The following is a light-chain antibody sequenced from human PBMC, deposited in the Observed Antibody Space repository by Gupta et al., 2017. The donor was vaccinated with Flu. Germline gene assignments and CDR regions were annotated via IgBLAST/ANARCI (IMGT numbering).Light chain of an antibody. CDR3: QSYDKSLSDWV. CDR1: SSNIGADFD. V-gene: IGLV1-40*01. J-gene: IGLJ3*02. Sequence: QSVLTQPPSVSGAPGQRVTISCTGSSSNIGADFDVHWYQHLPGTAPKLLMDDKSSRPSGIPDRFSASKSGTSASLAITGLQAEDEADYYCQSYDKSLSDWVFGGGTKLTVL. CDR2: DKS.